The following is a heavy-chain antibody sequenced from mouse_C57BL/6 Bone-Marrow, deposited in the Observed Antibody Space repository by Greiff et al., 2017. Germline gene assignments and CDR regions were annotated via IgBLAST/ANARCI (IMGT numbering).Heavy chain of an antibody. D-gene: IGHD1-1*01. Sequence: VQLQQSGAELVRPGTSVKMSCKASGYSFTNYWIGWAKQRHGHILEWIGDIYPYSGFTNYNEKFKGKATLTADKSSSTAYMQLRSLTSEDSAIYYCARCTVGEDMDYWGQGTTVTVSS. CDR1: GYSFTNYW. J-gene: IGHJ4*01. V-gene: IGHV1-63*01. CDR3: ARCTVGEDMDY. CDR2: IYPYSGFT.